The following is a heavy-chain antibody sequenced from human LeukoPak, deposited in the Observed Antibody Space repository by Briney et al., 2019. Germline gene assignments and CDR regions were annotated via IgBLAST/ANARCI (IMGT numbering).Heavy chain of an antibody. Sequence: SETLSLTCAVYGGSFSGYYWSWIRQPPGKGLEWIGEINHSGSTNYNPSLKSRVTISVDTSKNQFSLKLSSVTAADTAVYYCARRFPRPDYYDSSGYSPWYFDLWGRGTLVTVSS. D-gene: IGHD3-22*01. J-gene: IGHJ2*01. CDR3: ARRFPRPDYYDSSGYSPWYFDL. V-gene: IGHV4-34*01. CDR1: GGSFSGYY. CDR2: INHSGST.